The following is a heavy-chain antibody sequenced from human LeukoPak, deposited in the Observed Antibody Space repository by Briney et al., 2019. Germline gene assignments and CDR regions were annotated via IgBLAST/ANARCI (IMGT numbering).Heavy chain of an antibody. D-gene: IGHD6-13*01. J-gene: IGHJ4*02. CDR3: ARGPTDRYSSSWSLTRPDDYFDY. Sequence: PGRSLRLSCAASGFTFSTYAMYWVRQAPGKGLEWVAVVSFDGNNKYYADSVEGRFTGSRDNSKNTLYLEMNSLRPEDTAVYYCARGPTDRYSSSWSLTRPDDYFDYWGQGTLVTVSS. CDR1: GFTFSTYA. V-gene: IGHV3-30-3*01. CDR2: VSFDGNNK.